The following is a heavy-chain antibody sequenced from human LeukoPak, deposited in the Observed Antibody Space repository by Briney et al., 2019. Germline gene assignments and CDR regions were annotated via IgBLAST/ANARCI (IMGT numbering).Heavy chain of an antibody. CDR2: INPNSGGT. CDR3: ARVPIETYYDFWSGEGYFDY. CDR1: GYTFTGYY. V-gene: IGHV1-2*02. D-gene: IGHD3-3*01. J-gene: IGHJ4*02. Sequence: ASVKVSCKASGYTFTGYYMHWVRQAPGQGLEWMGWINPNSGGTNYAQKFQGRVTMTRDTSISTAYMELSRLRSDDTAVYYCARVPIETYYDFWSGEGYFDYWGQGTLVTVSS.